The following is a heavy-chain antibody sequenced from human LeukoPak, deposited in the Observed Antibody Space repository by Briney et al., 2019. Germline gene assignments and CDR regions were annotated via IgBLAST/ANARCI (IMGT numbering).Heavy chain of an antibody. CDR1: GFTFSSYG. CDR3: AKDSWEVGATSEIDY. J-gene: IGHJ4*02. D-gene: IGHD1-26*01. V-gene: IGHV3-30*02. Sequence: GGSLRLSCAASGFTFSSYGMHWVRQAPGKRLEWVGFIRYDGSDKYYADSVKGRFTISRDNPKNTLYLQVNSLRAEDTAVYYCAKDSWEVGATSEIDYWGQGTLVTVSS. CDR2: IRYDGSDK.